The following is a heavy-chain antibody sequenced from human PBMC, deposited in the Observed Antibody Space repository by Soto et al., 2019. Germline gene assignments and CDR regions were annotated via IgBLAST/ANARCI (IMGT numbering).Heavy chain of an antibody. CDR3: ARDRVVVTGFWYYYYGMDV. D-gene: IGHD2-21*02. CDR1: GYTFTSYA. V-gene: IGHV1-3*01. Sequence: GASVKVSCKASGYTFTSYAMYWVRPAPGQRLEWMGWINAGNGNTKYSQKFQGRVTMTRDTSASTAYMELSSLRSEDTAVYYCARDRVVVTGFWYYYYGMDVWGQGTTVTVSS. CDR2: INAGNGNT. J-gene: IGHJ6*02.